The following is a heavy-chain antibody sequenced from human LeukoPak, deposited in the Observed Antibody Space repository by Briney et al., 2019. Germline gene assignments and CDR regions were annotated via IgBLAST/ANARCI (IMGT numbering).Heavy chain of an antibody. D-gene: IGHD2-2*01. Sequence: GASVKVSCKASGGTFSSYAISWVRQAPGQGLEWMGGIIPIFGTANYAQKFQGRVTMTRNTSISTAYMELSSLRSEDTAVYYCARGYCSSTSCYGIYYFDYWGQGTLVTVSS. CDR2: IIPIFGTA. J-gene: IGHJ4*02. CDR1: GGTFSSYA. CDR3: ARGYCSSTSCYGIYYFDY. V-gene: IGHV1-69*05.